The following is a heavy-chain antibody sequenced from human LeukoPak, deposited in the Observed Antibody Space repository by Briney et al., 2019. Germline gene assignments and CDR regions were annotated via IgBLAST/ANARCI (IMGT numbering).Heavy chain of an antibody. CDR2: IRNNSNII. J-gene: IGHJ4*02. D-gene: IGHD3-3*01. Sequence: PGGSLRLSCAASGFTFSSYSMNWVRQAPGKGLEWISYIRNNSNIIYYADSVKGRFTISRDNAKNSLYLHMNSLRAEDTAVYYCARTISTIFGVALDYWGQGTLVTVSS. V-gene: IGHV3-48*01. CDR1: GFTFSSYS. CDR3: ARTISTIFGVALDY.